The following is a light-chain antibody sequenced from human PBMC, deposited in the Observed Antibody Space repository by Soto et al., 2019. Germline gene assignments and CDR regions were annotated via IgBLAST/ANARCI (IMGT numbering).Light chain of an antibody. CDR3: SSYTSSSTRV. V-gene: IGLV2-14*01. CDR1: KNDIGVYDF. Sequence: QSDLTQPPSAYGSPGQSVTLSCTGTKNDIGVYDFVSWYQQHPGKAPKLMIYEVSNRPSGVSNRFSGSKSGNTASLTISGLQAEDEADYYCSSYTSSSTRVFGTGTKVTVL. CDR2: EVS. J-gene: IGLJ1*01.